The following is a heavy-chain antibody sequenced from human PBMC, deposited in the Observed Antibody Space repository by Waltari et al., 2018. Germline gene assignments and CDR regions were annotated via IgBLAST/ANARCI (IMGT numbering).Heavy chain of an antibody. D-gene: IGHD3-9*01. Sequence: QVQLRESGPGLVKPWETLSLTCGISGDSITSGYYWGWVRQPPGKGLEWIGFIYHSGAAHYNPSLKSRVTMSVDTPMNQWSLTLTSVTAADTAVYYCVRDPRYYNNDYFDPWGPGTLVTVSS. CDR1: GDSITSGYY. CDR3: VRDPRYYNNDYFDP. CDR2: IYHSGAA. J-gene: IGHJ5*02. V-gene: IGHV4-38-2*02.